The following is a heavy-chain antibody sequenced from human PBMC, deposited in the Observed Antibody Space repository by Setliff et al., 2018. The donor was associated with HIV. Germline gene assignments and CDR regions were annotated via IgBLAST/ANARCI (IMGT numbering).Heavy chain of an antibody. CDR3: ARSRGTWGTSFGY. CDR2: IIPIFPSP. J-gene: IGHJ4*02. Sequence: SVKVSCKTSGDSFRRHAISWVRQAPGQGLEWMGGIIPIFPSPKYAEKFQGIVTITADESTSTAYMELSSLRFEDTAVYYCARSRGTWGTSFGYWGLGTLVTVSS. D-gene: IGHD3-16*01. CDR1: GDSFRRHA. V-gene: IGHV1-69*13.